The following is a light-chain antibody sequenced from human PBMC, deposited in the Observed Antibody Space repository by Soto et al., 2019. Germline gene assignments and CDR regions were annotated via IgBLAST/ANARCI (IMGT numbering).Light chain of an antibody. CDR3: QQFSSYPLT. CDR1: QTVRNNY. V-gene: IGKV3-20*01. J-gene: IGKJ4*01. Sequence: VLTQSPGTLSLSPGERATLSCRASQTVRNNYLAWYQQKPGQAPRLLIYDASSRATGIPDRCSGGGSGTDFTLTISRLEPEDVAVYYCQQFSSYPLTFGGGTKVDIK. CDR2: DAS.